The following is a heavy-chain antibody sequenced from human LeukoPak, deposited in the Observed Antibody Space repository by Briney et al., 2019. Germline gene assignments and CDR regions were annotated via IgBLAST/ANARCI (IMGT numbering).Heavy chain of an antibody. D-gene: IGHD1-20*01. CDR1: GYTFTSYD. Sequence: ASVKVSCKASGYTFTSYDFSWVRQTSGQGLEWMGWMNPTSGDTGYAQKFQGRISMTRNTSITTAYMELSSLRSEDTAVYYCARDVNWIPYYWGQGTLVTVSS. J-gene: IGHJ4*02. CDR2: MNPTSGDT. V-gene: IGHV1-8*01. CDR3: ARDVNWIPYY.